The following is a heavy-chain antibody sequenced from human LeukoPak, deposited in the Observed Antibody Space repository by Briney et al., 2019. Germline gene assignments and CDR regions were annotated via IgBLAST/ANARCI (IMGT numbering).Heavy chain of an antibody. V-gene: IGHV3-74*01. CDR1: GFTFSSYW. Sequence: PGGSLRLSCAASGFTFSSYWMHWVRQAPGKGLVWVSRINSDGSSTSYADSVKGRFTISRDNAKSTLFLQMNSLRAEDTALYYRARTTSMNYVGDAFHIWGQGTMVTVSS. J-gene: IGHJ3*02. D-gene: IGHD1-7*01. CDR3: ARTTSMNYVGDAFHI. CDR2: INSDGSST.